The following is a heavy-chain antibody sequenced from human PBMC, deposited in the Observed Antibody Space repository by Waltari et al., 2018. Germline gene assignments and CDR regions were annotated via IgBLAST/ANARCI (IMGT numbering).Heavy chain of an antibody. J-gene: IGHJ4*02. D-gene: IGHD6-13*01. CDR3: ARERQQLVSH. Sequence: QLQLQESGPGLVKPSETLSLTCTVSGGSISSSRYYWGWIRQPPGKGLEWIGSIYYSGSTYYNPSLKSRVTISVDTSKNQFSLKLSSVTAADTAVYYCARERQQLVSHWGQGTLVTVSS. CDR2: IYYSGST. CDR1: GGSISSSRYY. V-gene: IGHV4-39*07.